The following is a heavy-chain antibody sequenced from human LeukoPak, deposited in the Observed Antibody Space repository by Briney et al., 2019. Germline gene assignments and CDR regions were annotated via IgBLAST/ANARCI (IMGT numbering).Heavy chain of an antibody. Sequence: GGSLRLSCAASGFIFSNYGMNWVRQAPGKGLEWVSAISDSGGSTYYADSVKGRFTISRDNSKSTLYLQMNSLRAEDTAIYYCAKTWGNSAWQPLDYWGQGTLVTVSS. V-gene: IGHV3-23*01. CDR2: ISDSGGST. D-gene: IGHD6-19*01. J-gene: IGHJ4*02. CDR3: AKTWGNSAWQPLDY. CDR1: GFIFSNYG.